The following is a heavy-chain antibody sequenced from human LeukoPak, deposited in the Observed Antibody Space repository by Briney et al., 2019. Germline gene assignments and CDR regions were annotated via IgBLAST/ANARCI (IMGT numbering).Heavy chain of an antibody. CDR1: GGSISSSDYY. V-gene: IGHV4-39*01. J-gene: IGHJ5*02. Sequence: SETLSLTCTVSGGSISSSDYYRGWIRQSPGKGLEWIGSIYYSGSTYYNPSFKSRVTISVDTSKNQFLLKVSSVTAADTTVYYCARHVPSTIFFNWFDPWGQGTLVTVSS. D-gene: IGHD3-3*01. CDR2: IYYSGST. CDR3: ARHVPSTIFFNWFDP.